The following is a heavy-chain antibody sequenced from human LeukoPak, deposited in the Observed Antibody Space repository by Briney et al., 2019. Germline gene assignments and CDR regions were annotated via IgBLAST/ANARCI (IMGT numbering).Heavy chain of an antibody. CDR3: ARHGLPGSGTYSFVDF. CDR2: ISDYNGNT. Sequence: GASVKVSYKASGYNFNIYGINWVRQAPGQGLEWMGWISDYNGNTDYAQKLQGRLTLTTDTSTSTAYMELRSLTFDDTAMYYCARHGLPGSGTYSFVDFWGQGTLITVS. V-gene: IGHV1-18*04. CDR1: GYNFNIYG. J-gene: IGHJ4*02. D-gene: IGHD3-10*01.